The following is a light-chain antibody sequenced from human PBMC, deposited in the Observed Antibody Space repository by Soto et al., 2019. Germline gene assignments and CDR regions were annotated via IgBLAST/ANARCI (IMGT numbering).Light chain of an antibody. CDR3: SSYTSGSTLVV. J-gene: IGLJ2*01. CDR1: SSDLGGYNF. CDR2: EVS. Sequence: QSALTQPASVSGSPGQSITISCTGTSSDLGGYNFVSWYQQHPGKAPKLMIYEVSNRPSGVSNRFSGSKSGNTASLTISGLQAEDEANYYCSSYTSGSTLVVFGGGTKVTVL. V-gene: IGLV2-14*01.